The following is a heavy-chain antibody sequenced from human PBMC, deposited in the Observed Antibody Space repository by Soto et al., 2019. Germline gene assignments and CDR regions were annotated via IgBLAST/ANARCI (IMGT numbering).Heavy chain of an antibody. Sequence: ASVKVSCKASGYTFTGYYMHWVRQAPGQGLEWMGWINPNSGGTNYAQKFQGRVTMTRDTSISTAYMEMSRLRSDDTAVYYCARFDRNYYDISGDFDYWGQETLV. CDR1: GYTFTGYY. V-gene: IGHV1-2*02. CDR3: ARFDRNYYDISGDFDY. D-gene: IGHD3-22*01. J-gene: IGHJ4*02. CDR2: INPNSGGT.